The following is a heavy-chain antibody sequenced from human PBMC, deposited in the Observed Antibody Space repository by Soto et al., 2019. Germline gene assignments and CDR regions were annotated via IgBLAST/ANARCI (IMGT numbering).Heavy chain of an antibody. CDR2: IYPGDSDT. D-gene: IGHD6-6*01. V-gene: IGHV5-51*01. J-gene: IGHJ4*02. CDR3: ARQSIAAHPWYFDY. CDR1: GYSFTIYC. Sequence: GESLKSSGKGSGYSFTIYCIGWVRQMPGKGLEWMGIIYPGDSDTRYSPSFQGQVTISADKSISTAYLQWSSLKASDTAMYYCARQSIAAHPWYFDYWGQGTLVTVSS.